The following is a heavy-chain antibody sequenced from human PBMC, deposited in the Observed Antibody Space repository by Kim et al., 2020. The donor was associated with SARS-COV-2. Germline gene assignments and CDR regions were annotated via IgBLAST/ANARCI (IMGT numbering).Heavy chain of an antibody. Sequence: GGSLRLSCAASGFTFSSYWMHWVRQAPGKGLVWVSRINSDGSSTSYADSVKGRFTISRDNAKNTLYLQMNSLRAEDTAVYYCAREGTCGGDCYRLSPYYYYGMDVWGQGTTVTVSS. V-gene: IGHV3-74*01. J-gene: IGHJ6*02. CDR2: INSDGSST. D-gene: IGHD2-21*02. CDR3: AREGTCGGDCYRLSPYYYYGMDV. CDR1: GFTFSSYW.